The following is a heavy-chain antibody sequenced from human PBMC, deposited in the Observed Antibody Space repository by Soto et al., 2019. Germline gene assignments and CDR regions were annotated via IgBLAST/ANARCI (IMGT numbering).Heavy chain of an antibody. D-gene: IGHD3-10*01. CDR3: ARPHTLVRGGSPGPHLYYYYGMDV. Sequence: GASVKVSCKASGYSFTGNSMHWVRQAPGQGLEWMGWINPNNGGTNYAQKFQGRVTITGDTSTSTAYMDLSSLRSEDTAVYYFARPHTLVRGGSPGPHLYYYYGMDVWGQGTMVTVSS. CDR2: INPNNGGT. V-gene: IGHV1-2*02. CDR1: GYSFTGNS. J-gene: IGHJ6*02.